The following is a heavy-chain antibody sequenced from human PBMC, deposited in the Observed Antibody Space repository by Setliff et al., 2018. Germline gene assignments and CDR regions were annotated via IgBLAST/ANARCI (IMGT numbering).Heavy chain of an antibody. D-gene: IGHD2-15*01. J-gene: IGHJ4*02. CDR2: INLHSGGT. V-gene: IGHV1-2*02. CDR1: GFTFTDHY. CDR3: ARGRIGSTWTGDY. Sequence: ASVKVSCKASGFTFTDHYMHWVRQAPGQGPEWMGWINLHSGGTNYAQKFQDRVTITSDTSITTAYMELSSLTSDDRAIYYCARGRIGSTWTGDYWGQGTLVTVSS.